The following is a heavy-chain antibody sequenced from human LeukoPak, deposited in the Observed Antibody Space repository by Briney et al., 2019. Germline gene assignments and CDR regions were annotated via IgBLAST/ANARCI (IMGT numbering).Heavy chain of an antibody. CDR1: EFNFNSYW. CDR2: INSDGSST. V-gene: IGHV3-74*01. Sequence: GGSLRLSCAASEFNFNSYWMHWVRQVPVKGLVWVSRINSDGSSTRYADSVKGRFTISRDSAKNTLYLQINSLRADDTAVYYCGSGDYYIENWGQGTLVTVSS. CDR3: GSGDYYIEN. D-gene: IGHD3-3*01. J-gene: IGHJ4*02.